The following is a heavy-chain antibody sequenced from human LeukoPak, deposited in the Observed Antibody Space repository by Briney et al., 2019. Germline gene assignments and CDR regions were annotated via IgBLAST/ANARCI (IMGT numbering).Heavy chain of an antibody. CDR3: ARDSYGSGSYHIDY. CDR1: GGTFSSYA. Sequence: SVKVSCKASGGTFSSYAISWVRQAPGQGLEWMGGIIPIFGTANYAQKLQGRVTMTTDTSTSTAYMELRSLRSDDTAVYYCARDSYGSGSYHIDYWGQGTLVTVSS. J-gene: IGHJ4*02. CDR2: IIPIFGTA. V-gene: IGHV1-69*05. D-gene: IGHD3-10*01.